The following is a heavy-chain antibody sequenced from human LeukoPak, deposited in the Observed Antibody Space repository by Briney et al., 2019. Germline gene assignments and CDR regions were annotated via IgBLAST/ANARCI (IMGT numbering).Heavy chain of an antibody. CDR1: GYIFRNYG. CDR2: INPYNGNT. J-gene: IGHJ4*02. D-gene: IGHD3-10*01. CDR3: ARGEEWFPLDY. Sequence: GASVKVSCKASGYIFRNYGISWVRQAPGQGLECMGWINPYNGNTNYAQKLQGRVTMTTDTSTSTAYMELRSLRSDDTAVYYCARGEEWFPLDYWGQGTLVTVSS. V-gene: IGHV1-18*01.